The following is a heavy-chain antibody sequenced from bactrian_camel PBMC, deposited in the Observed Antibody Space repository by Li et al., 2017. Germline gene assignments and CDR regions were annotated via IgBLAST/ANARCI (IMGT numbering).Heavy chain of an antibody. V-gene: IGHV3S53*01. CDR2: IASNGST. Sequence: HVQLVESGGGSVQAGGSLRLSCSAAGYLTSYCMGWFRQVPGKEREGVAGIASNGSTIFAESVEGRFTISKDNTKNTLYLQLNSLQTEDTAMYYCLKGRILNDSDDRRSSRGQGTQVTVS. CDR1: GYLTSYC. CDR3: LKGRILNDSDDRRSS. D-gene: IGHD3*01. J-gene: IGHJ6*01.